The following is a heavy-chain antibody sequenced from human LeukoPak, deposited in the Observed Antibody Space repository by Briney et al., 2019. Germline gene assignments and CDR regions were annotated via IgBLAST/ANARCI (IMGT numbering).Heavy chain of an antibody. V-gene: IGHV1-18*01. CDR3: ARGTDTGNYYGSGSYYSPPGY. D-gene: IGHD3-10*01. J-gene: IGHJ4*02. Sequence: VASVKVSCKASGYTFTSYGISWVRQAHGQGLEWMGWISAYNGNTNYAQKFQGRVTMTTDTFTSIAYMELRSLRSDDTAMYHCARGTDTGNYYGSGSYYSPPGYWGQGTLVTVSS. CDR2: ISAYNGNT. CDR1: GYTFTSYG.